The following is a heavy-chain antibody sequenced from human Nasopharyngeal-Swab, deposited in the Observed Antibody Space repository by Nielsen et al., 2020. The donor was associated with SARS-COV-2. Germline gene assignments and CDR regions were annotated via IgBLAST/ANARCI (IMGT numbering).Heavy chain of an antibody. CDR3: AGRYCSGGSCSGVQEGDVFDI. CDR2: FYYSGIT. D-gene: IGHD2-15*01. Sequence: SETLSLTCTVSGGSISSSSYYWGWIRQPPGKGLEWIGSFYYSGITYYNPSLKSRVTISVDTSKNQFSLKLSSVTAADTAVYYCAGRYCSGGSCSGVQEGDVFDIWGPGTMVTVSS. J-gene: IGHJ3*02. CDR1: GGSISSSSYY. V-gene: IGHV4-39*01.